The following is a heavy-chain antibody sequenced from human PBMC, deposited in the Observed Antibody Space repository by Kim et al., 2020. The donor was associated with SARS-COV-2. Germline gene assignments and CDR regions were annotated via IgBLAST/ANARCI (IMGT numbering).Heavy chain of an antibody. J-gene: IGHJ5*02. D-gene: IGHD3-10*01. CDR3: ARGRGFDP. Sequence: GGTTYYANSVKDRFTISRDNSKNTLYLQMDSLRVEDMAVYYCARGRGFDPWGQGTLVPVSS. V-gene: IGHV3-64*01. CDR2: GGTT.